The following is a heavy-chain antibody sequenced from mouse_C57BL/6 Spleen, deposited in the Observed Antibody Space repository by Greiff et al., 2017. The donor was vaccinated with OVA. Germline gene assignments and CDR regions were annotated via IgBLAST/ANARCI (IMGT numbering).Heavy chain of an antibody. V-gene: IGHV1-7*01. CDR1: GYTFTSYW. Sequence: QVHVKQSGAELAKPGASVKLSCKASGYTFTSYWMHWVKQRPGQGLEWIGYINPSSGYTKYHQKFKDKATLTADKSSSTAYMQLSSLTYEDSAVYYCARSPLSRYYFDYWGQGTTLTVSS. CDR3: ARSPLSRYYFDY. D-gene: IGHD1-1*02. CDR2: INPSSGYT. J-gene: IGHJ2*01.